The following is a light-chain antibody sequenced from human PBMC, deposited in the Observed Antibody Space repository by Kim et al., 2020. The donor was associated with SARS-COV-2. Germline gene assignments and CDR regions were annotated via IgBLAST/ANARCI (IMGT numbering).Light chain of an antibody. Sequence: DIVMTQSPATLSVSPGERATLSCRASQTVGSNLAWYQQKPGQAPRLLIYGASTRATGIPARFSGSGSGTDFTLTISSLQSEDFAVYFCQQHNNWPPITFGGGTKVDIK. J-gene: IGKJ4*01. CDR1: QTVGSN. CDR2: GAS. V-gene: IGKV3-15*01. CDR3: QQHNNWPPIT.